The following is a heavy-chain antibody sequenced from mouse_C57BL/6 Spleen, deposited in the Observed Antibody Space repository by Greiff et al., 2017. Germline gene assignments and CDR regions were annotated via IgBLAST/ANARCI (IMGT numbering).Heavy chain of an antibody. J-gene: IGHJ2*01. CDR1: GYTFTSYW. D-gene: IGHD1-1*01. V-gene: IGHV1-61*01. CDR3: ARDRGSSFFDY. CDR2: IYPSDSET. Sequence: QVQLQQPGAELVRPGSSVKLSCKASGYTFTSYWMGWVKQRPGQGLEWIGNIYPSDSETHYNQKFKDKATLTVDKYSSTAYMQLSSLTSEDSAVYYCARDRGSSFFDYWGQGTTLTVSS.